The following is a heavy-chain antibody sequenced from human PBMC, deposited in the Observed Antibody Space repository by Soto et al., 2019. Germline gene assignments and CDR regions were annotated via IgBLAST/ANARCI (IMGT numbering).Heavy chain of an antibody. CDR3: ARGGGSPYHNHEFDF. D-gene: IGHD3-10*01. CDR1: GASSNFYY. J-gene: IGHJ4*02. CDR2: FSSSGST. V-gene: IGHV4-59*01. Sequence: SETLSLTCAVSGASSNFYYWNWIRQPPGRGLEWVVSFSSSGSTNYNPSLESRVTISLDTSKNQFSLTLNSVTAADTAVYYCARGGGSPYHNHEFDFWGQGTLVTVSS.